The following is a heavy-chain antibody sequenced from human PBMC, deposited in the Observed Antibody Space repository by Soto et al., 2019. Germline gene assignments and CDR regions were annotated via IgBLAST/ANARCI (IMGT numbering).Heavy chain of an antibody. CDR2: IYYSGST. V-gene: IGHV4-31*03. Sequence: SETLSLTCTISGGSISSGGYYWSWIRQHPGKGLEWIGYIYYSGSTYYNPSLKSRVTISVDTSKNQFSLKLSSVTAADTAVYYCARKTGAPPGFYYGMDVWGQGTTVTVSS. CDR3: ARKTGAPPGFYYGMDV. J-gene: IGHJ6*02. CDR1: GGSISSGGYY. D-gene: IGHD7-27*01.